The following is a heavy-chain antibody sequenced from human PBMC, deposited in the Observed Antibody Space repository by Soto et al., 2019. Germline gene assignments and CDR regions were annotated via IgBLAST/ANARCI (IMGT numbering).Heavy chain of an antibody. Sequence: QVQLQESGPGLVKPSETLSLTCTVPGGSISSYYWSWIRQPPGKGLEWIGFIFYSGSTSYNPSLKSRVTITIDTTAYQFAQKLKSLTAADTAVYYCASMIGDPVLSFDSWGQGTLVAVSS. D-gene: IGHD3-10*02. CDR2: IFYSGST. CDR1: GGSISSYY. V-gene: IGHV4-59*01. CDR3: ASMIGDPVLSFDS. J-gene: IGHJ5*01.